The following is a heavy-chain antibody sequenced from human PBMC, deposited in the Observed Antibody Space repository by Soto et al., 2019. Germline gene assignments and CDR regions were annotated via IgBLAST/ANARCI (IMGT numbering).Heavy chain of an antibody. CDR2: INSDGTTT. J-gene: IGHJ4*02. D-gene: IGHD4-4*01. CDR1: GFTFSSYW. CDR3: ARGLVTTSTVTTGY. V-gene: IGHV3-74*01. Sequence: EVQLVESGGGLVQPGGSLRLSCAASGFTFSSYWMHWVRQVPGKGLVWVSHINSDGTTTNYADSVKGRFTISRDNGKNTLYLQMNSLRVADTAVYYCARGLVTTSTVTTGYWGQGTLVTVSS.